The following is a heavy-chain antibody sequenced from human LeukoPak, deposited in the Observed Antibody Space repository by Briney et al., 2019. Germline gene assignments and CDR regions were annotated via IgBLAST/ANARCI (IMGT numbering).Heavy chain of an antibody. D-gene: IGHD2-15*01. J-gene: IGHJ6*04. CDR3: ARQVEDIVVVVAATPHYGMDV. CDR1: GYSFTSYW. V-gene: IGHV5-10-1*01. CDR2: IDPSDSYT. Sequence: GESLRISCKGSGYSFTSYWISWVRQMPGKGLEWMGRIDPSDSYTNYSPSFQGHVTISADKSISTAYLQWSSLKASDTAMYYCARQVEDIVVVVAATPHYGMDVWGKGTTVTVSS.